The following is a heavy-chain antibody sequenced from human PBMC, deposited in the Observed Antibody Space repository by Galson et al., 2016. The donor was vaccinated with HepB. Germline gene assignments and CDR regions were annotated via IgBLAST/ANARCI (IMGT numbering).Heavy chain of an antibody. D-gene: IGHD4-17*01. Sequence: SLRLSCAASGFTVSNNYMTWVRQAPGKGLEWVSVIYSGGRIYYADSVKGRFTISRDNSKNTLFLRINSLRPEDTAVYYCARGGNYGDYVDYWGQGTLVTVYS. CDR2: IYSGGRI. V-gene: IGHV3-53*01. J-gene: IGHJ4*02. CDR3: ARGGNYGDYVDY. CDR1: GFTVSNNY.